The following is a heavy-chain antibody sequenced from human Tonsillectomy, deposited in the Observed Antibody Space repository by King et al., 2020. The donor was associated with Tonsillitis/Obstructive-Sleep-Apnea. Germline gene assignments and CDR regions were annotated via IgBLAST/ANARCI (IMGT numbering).Heavy chain of an antibody. J-gene: IGHJ4*02. CDR3: ARLAVEYSSSSGY. CDR2: IYYSGCT. D-gene: IGHD6-6*01. V-gene: IGHV4-39*01. CDR1: GGSISSSSYY. Sequence: QLQESGPGLVKPSETLSLTCTVSGGSISSSSYYWGWIRQPPGKGLEWIGSIYYSGCTYYNPSLKSRVTISVDTSKNQFSLKLSSVTAADTAVYYCARLAVEYSSSSGYWGQGTLVTVSS.